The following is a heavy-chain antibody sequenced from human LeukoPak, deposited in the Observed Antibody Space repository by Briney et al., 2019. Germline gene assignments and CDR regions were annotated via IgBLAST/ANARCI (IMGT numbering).Heavy chain of an antibody. CDR2: IWYDGSNK. Sequence: PGGSLRLSCAASGFTFRNYGMNWVRQAPGKGLEWVTIIWYDGSNKYYADSVKGRFIISRDNSKNTLYLQMNSLRAEDTAVYYCAKDGPLKDPWGQGTLVTVSS. D-gene: IGHD2-15*01. CDR3: AKDGPLKDP. CDR1: GFTFRNYG. V-gene: IGHV3-33*06. J-gene: IGHJ5*02.